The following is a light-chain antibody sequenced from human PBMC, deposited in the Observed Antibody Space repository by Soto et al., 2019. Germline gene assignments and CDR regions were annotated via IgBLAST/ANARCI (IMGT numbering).Light chain of an antibody. J-gene: IGLJ2*01. CDR2: DVS. CDR3: TSYTSSSTLV. V-gene: IGLV2-14*01. Sequence: QSALTQPASVSGSPGQSITISCTGTSSDVGTYNYVSWYQQHAGKVPKLMIYDVSNRPSGVSDRFSGSNSGNTASLTISGLPAEDEADYYCTSYTSSSTLVFGGGTKLTVL. CDR1: SSDVGTYNY.